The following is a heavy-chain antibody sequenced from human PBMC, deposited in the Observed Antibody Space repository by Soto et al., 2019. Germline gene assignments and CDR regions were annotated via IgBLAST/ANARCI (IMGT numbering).Heavy chain of an antibody. CDR2: ISYTGST. CDR1: GDSVNSCSYY. D-gene: IGHD5-12*01. CDR3: ARAPDGYNYDDALDL. Sequence: SETLSLTCTVSGDSVNSCSYYWAWVRHPPGRGLEWIGYISYTGSTSYKPSLKSRVTMSMDTSKNQVSLKLSSATAADTAVYYCARAPDGYNYDDALDLWGQGTLVTVSS. J-gene: IGHJ3*01. V-gene: IGHV4-61*01.